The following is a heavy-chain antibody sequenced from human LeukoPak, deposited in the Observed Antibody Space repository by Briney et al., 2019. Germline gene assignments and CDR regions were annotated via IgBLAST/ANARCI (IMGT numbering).Heavy chain of an antibody. D-gene: IGHD3-22*01. CDR3: ARAGYDSSGYYYYYYYMDV. V-gene: IGHV4-39*07. CDR1: GGSISSSSYY. Sequence: SETLSLTCTASGGSISSSSYYWGWIRQPPGKGLEWIGSIYYSGSTYYNPSLKSRVTISVDTSKNQFSLKLSSVTAADTAVYYCARAGYDSSGYYYYYYYMDVWGKGTTVTVSS. CDR2: IYYSGST. J-gene: IGHJ6*03.